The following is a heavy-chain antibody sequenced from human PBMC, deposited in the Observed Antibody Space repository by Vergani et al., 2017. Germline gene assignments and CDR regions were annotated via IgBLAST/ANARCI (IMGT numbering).Heavy chain of an antibody. CDR1: GFTFSSYE. V-gene: IGHV3-48*03. CDR3: ASTYQRGYSYGFGYYYMDV. CDR2: ISSVGSTI. D-gene: IGHD5-18*01. Sequence: EVQLVESGGGLVQPGGSLRLSCAASGFTFSSYEMHWVRQAPGKGLEWVAYISSVGSTIYYADSVTGRFTITRDNDKNSLYLQINSLRAEDTAVYYCASTYQRGYSYGFGYYYMDVWGKGTTVTVSS. J-gene: IGHJ6*03.